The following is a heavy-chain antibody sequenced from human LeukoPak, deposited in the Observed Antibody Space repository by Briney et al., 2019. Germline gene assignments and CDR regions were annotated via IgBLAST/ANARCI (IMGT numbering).Heavy chain of an antibody. D-gene: IGHD3-3*01. J-gene: IGHJ6*03. CDR3: ARAQSFWSGYRGYYMDV. V-gene: IGHV4-34*01. CDR2: INHSGST. CDR1: GGSFSGYY. Sequence: SETLSLTCAVYGGSFSGYYWSWIRQPPGKGLEWIGEINHSGSTNYNPSLKSRVTISVDTSKNQFSLKLSSVTAADTAVYYCARAQSFWSGYRGYYMDVWGTGTTVTVSS.